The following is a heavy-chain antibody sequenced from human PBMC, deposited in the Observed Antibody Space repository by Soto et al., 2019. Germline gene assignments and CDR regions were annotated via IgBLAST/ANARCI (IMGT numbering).Heavy chain of an antibody. V-gene: IGHV3-33*01. CDR2: IWYDGSNK. CDR3: ARDQLWFGEFQYYYYGMDV. D-gene: IGHD3-10*01. Sequence: QVQLVESGGGVVQPGRSLRLSCAASGFTFSSYGMHWVRQAPGKGLEWVAVIWYDGSNKYYADSVKGGFTISRDNSKNTLYLQMNSRRAEDTAVYYCARDQLWFGEFQYYYYGMDVWGQGTTVTVSS. J-gene: IGHJ6*02. CDR1: GFTFSSYG.